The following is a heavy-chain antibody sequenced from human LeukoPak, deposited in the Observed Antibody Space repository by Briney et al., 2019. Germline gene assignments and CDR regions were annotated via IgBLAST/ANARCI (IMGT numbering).Heavy chain of an antibody. CDR3: ARASTMIVVVIRSYWYFDL. Sequence: PSETLSLTCTVSGGSISRSSYCWSWIRQPPGKGLEWIGEINHSGSTNYNPSLESRVTISVDTSKNQFSLKLSSVTAADTAVYYCARASTMIVVVIRSYWYFDLWGRGTLVTVSS. D-gene: IGHD3-22*01. V-gene: IGHV4-39*07. CDR2: INHSGST. J-gene: IGHJ2*01. CDR1: GGSISRSSYC.